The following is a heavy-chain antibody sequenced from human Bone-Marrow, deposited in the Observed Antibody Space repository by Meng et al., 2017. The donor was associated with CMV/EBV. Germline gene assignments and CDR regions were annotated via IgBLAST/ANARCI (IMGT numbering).Heavy chain of an antibody. CDR3: ARVGVSIPAPIGHYYGMDV. D-gene: IGHD2-2*01. CDR1: GFTFSSYW. J-gene: IGHJ6*02. Sequence: ETLSLTCAASGFTFSSYWMSWVRQAPGKGLEWVANIKQDASEKYYVDSVTGRFTISRDNAKNSLYLQMNSLRGEDMAVYYCARVGVSIPAPIGHYYGMDVWGQGTTVTGSS. CDR2: IKQDASEK. V-gene: IGHV3-7*01.